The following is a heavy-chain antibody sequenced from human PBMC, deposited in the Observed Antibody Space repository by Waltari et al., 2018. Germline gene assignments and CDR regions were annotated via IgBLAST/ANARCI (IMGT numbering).Heavy chain of an antibody. D-gene: IGHD3-22*01. J-gene: IGHJ4*02. Sequence: QVQLVQSGAEVKKPGSSVKVSCKASGGTFRSYAIGWVRQAPGQGLEWMGRIIPIFGTANYAQKFQGRVTITADKSTSTAYMELSSLRSEDTAVYYCARDRRNYYDSSGYWAPFDYWGQGTLVTVSS. CDR1: GGTFRSYA. V-gene: IGHV1-69*08. CDR2: IIPIFGTA. CDR3: ARDRRNYYDSSGYWAPFDY.